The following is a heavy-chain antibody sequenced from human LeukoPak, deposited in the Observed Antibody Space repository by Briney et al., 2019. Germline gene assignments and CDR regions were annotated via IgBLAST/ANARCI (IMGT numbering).Heavy chain of an antibody. V-gene: IGHV3-21*01. CDR3: ARDGITMIVEIPFFDY. Sequence: GGSLRLSCAASGFTFSSYSMNWVRQAPGKGLEWVSSISSSSTYIYYADSVKGRFTISRDNAKNLLFLQMNSLRAEDTAVYYCARDGITMIVEIPFFDYRGGGTLVTVSS. J-gene: IGHJ4*02. D-gene: IGHD3-22*01. CDR1: GFTFSSYS. CDR2: ISSSSTYI.